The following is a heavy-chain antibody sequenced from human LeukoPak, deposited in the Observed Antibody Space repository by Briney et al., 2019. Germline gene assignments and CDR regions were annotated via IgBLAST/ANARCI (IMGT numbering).Heavy chain of an antibody. V-gene: IGHV4-30-2*01. J-gene: IGHJ2*01. CDR2: IYHSGST. CDR1: GCSIRSGGYS. CDR3: ARVRDWYFDL. Sequence: SETVSLTCAVYGCSIRSGGYSWSWIRQPPGKGLEWIGYIYHSGSTYYNPSLKSRVTISVDRSKNQFSLKLRSVTAADTAVYYCARVRDWYFDLWGRGTLVTVSS.